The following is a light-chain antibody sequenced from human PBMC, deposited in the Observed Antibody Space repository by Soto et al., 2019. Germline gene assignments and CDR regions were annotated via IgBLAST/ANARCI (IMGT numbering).Light chain of an antibody. Sequence: QSALTQPRSVSGSPGQSVTISCNGSSSDVGGSKFVSWYQQHPVKAPKLVIYDVTKRPSGVPDRFSGSKSGNTASLTISGLQDDDEDDYYCCSYAGNSLWVFGGGTKLTVL. CDR3: CSYAGNSLWV. CDR2: DVT. J-gene: IGLJ3*02. CDR1: SSDVGGSKF. V-gene: IGLV2-11*01.